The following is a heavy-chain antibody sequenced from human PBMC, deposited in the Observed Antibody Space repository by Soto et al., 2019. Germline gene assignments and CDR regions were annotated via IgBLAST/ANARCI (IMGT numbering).Heavy chain of an antibody. CDR2: IWYDGSNK. V-gene: IGHV3-33*01. CDR3: ASEYCSGDSCYYYCMDV. Sequence: QVQLVESGGGVVQPGRSLRLSCAASGFTFSSYGMHWVRQAPGKGLEWVAVIWYDGSNKYYADSVKGRFTISRDNSKNELYLQMNSLRAEDTAVYYCASEYCSGDSCYYYCMDVWGQGPTVTVSS. D-gene: IGHD2-15*01. J-gene: IGHJ6*02. CDR1: GFTFSSYG.